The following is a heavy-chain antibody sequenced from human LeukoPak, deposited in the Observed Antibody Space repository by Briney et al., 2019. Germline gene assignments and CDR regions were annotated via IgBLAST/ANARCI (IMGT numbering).Heavy chain of an antibody. J-gene: IGHJ4*02. Sequence: SETLSLTCTVSGGSINSSSYYCGWIRQPPGKGLEWIGSIYYSGSTYYNPSLKRRVTISVDTSKNQFSLKLRSVTAARTAVYYCARQFGVVVPAAMSRFDYWGQGPLVTVSS. V-gene: IGHV4-39*01. CDR2: IYYSGST. D-gene: IGHD2-2*01. CDR3: ARQFGVVVPAAMSRFDY. CDR1: GGSINSSSYY.